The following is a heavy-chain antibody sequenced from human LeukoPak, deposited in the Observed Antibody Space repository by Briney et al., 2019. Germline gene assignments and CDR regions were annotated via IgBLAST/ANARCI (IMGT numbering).Heavy chain of an antibody. Sequence: GGSLRLSCAASGFTFSDYYMSWIRQAPGKGPEWVSYISSSGSTVYYADSVKGRFTMSRDNAKNSLYLQMNSLRAEDTAVYYCARDYYNWNYLDYWGQGTLVTASS. V-gene: IGHV3-11*01. CDR1: GFTFSDYY. CDR2: ISSSGSTV. J-gene: IGHJ4*02. CDR3: ARDYYNWNYLDY. D-gene: IGHD1-20*01.